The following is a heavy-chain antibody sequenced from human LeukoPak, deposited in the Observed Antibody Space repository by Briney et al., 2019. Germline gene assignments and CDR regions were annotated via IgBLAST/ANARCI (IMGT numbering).Heavy chain of an antibody. J-gene: IGHJ5*02. D-gene: IGHD6-19*01. CDR2: ISGRGGST. CDR1: GFTFSSYA. V-gene: IGHV3-23*01. CDR3: AKDAVGDLRNNWFDP. Sequence: GGSLRLSCAASGFTFSSYAMSWVRQAPGKGLEWVSAISGRGGSTYYADSVKGRFTISRDNSKNTLYLQLNSLRAEDTAVYYCAKDAVGDLRNNWFDPWGQGTLVTVSS.